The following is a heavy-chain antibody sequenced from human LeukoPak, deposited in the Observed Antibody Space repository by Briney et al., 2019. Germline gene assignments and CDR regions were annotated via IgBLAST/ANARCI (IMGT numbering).Heavy chain of an antibody. D-gene: IGHD4-17*01. J-gene: IGHJ4*02. CDR2: INPKFATA. Sequence: SVKVSCKASGGTFSSYAISWVRQAPGQGLEWIGSINPKFATANYAHNFQGRVSIGADESTTTAYMELSSLTFDDTAVYYCASRDADYEYYFDYWGQGAVVTVSS. V-gene: IGHV1-69*13. CDR1: GGTFSSYA. CDR3: ASRDADYEYYFDY.